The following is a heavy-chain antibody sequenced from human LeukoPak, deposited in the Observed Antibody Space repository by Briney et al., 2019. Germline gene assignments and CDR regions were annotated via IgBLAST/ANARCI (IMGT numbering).Heavy chain of an antibody. CDR1: GYSFTSYW. CDR3: ARLQYSNGYVDY. D-gene: IGHD5-18*01. V-gene: IGHV5-51*01. Sequence: GESLKISCTGSGYSFTSYWIGWVRQMPGKGLEWMGIIYPDDSDTRYRPSFEGQVTISADKSIATAYLQWSSLKASDTAMYYCARLQYSNGYVDYWGQGTLVTVSS. CDR2: IYPDDSDT. J-gene: IGHJ4*02.